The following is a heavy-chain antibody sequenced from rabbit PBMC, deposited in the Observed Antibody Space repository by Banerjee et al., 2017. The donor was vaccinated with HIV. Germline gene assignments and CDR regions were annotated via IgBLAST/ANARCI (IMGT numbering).Heavy chain of an antibody. CDR2: IYTGSGST. Sequence: QEQLVESGGDLVQPEGSLTLTCKASGLDFSNGYWMCWVRQAPGKGLELIACIYTGSGSTYYASWVNGRFTISKTSSTTVTLQMTSLTVADTATYFCARRDGGYGYAFDPWGPGTLVTVS. D-gene: IGHD1-1*01. CDR3: ARRDGGYGYAFDP. V-gene: IGHV1S45*01. CDR1: GLDFSNGYW. J-gene: IGHJ2*01.